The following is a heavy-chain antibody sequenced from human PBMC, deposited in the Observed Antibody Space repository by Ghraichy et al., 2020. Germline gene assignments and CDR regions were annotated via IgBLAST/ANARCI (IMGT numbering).Heavy chain of an antibody. J-gene: IGHJ4*02. CDR3: ARVHYYDSTADY. CDR1: GFTFSSYS. Sequence: GESLNISCAASGFTFSSYSMNWVRQAPGKGLEWVSSISSSSSYIYYADSVKGRFTISRDNAKNSLYLQMNSLRAEDTAVYYCARVHYYDSTADYWGQGTLVTVSS. D-gene: IGHD3-22*01. CDR2: ISSSSSYI. V-gene: IGHV3-21*01.